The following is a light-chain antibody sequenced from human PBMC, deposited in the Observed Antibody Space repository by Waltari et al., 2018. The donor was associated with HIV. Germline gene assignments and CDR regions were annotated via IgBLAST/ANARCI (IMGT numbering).Light chain of an antibody. Sequence: DIVMTKSPDSLAVSLGERAIITCKSSQSVLSSSNNKNYLAWYQQKPGQPPKLLIYWASTRESGVPVRFSASGSGTDFTLTISSLQAEDVAVYYCQQYYSTPPTFGQGTKVEIK. J-gene: IGKJ1*01. V-gene: IGKV4-1*01. CDR1: QSVLSSSNNKNY. CDR3: QQYYSTPPT. CDR2: WAS.